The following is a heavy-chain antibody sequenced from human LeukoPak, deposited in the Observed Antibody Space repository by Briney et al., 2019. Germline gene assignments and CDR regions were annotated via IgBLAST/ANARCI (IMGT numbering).Heavy chain of an antibody. D-gene: IGHD4-17*01. CDR1: GYSFTSYY. CDR2: INPSGGAT. CDR3: ARDYGDYALDS. J-gene: IGHJ4*02. V-gene: IGHV1-46*01. Sequence: ASVKVSCKASGYSFTSYYMHWVRQAPGQGLERMGIINPSGGATSSAQKFQGRVTMTRDTSTSTVYMELSSLRSEDTAVYYCARDYGDYALDSWSQGTLVTVSS.